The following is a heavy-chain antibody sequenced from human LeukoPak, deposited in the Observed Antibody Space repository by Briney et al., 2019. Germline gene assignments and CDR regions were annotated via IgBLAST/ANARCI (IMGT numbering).Heavy chain of an antibody. V-gene: IGHV1-8*02. Sequence: GASVKVSCKASGYTFTSYGISWVRQAPGQGLEWMGWINPNSGNTGYAQKFQGRVTMTRNTSISTAYMELSSLRSEDTAVYYCAREGYGSGSYYWFDPWGQGTLVTVSS. J-gene: IGHJ5*02. D-gene: IGHD3-10*01. CDR3: AREGYGSGSYYWFDP. CDR2: INPNSGNT. CDR1: GYTFTSYG.